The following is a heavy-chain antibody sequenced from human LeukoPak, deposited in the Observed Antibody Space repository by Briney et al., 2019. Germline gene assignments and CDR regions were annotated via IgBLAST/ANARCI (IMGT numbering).Heavy chain of an antibody. J-gene: IGHJ6*02. D-gene: IGHD4-11*01. Sequence: GRSLRLSCAASGFTFSSYDMHWVRQAPGKGLEWVAVIWYDGSNKYYADSVKGRFTISRDNSKNTLYLQMNSLRAEDTAVYYCARDLQDYYYYGMDVWGQGTTVTVSS. CDR1: GFTFSSYD. CDR3: ARDLQDYYYYGMDV. V-gene: IGHV3-33*01. CDR2: IWYDGSNK.